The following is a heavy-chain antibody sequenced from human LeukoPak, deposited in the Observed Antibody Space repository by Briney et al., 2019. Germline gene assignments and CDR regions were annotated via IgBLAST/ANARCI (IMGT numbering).Heavy chain of an antibody. CDR3: AKDTTFLGDTANFDY. V-gene: IGHV3-21*01. J-gene: IGHJ4*02. D-gene: IGHD5-18*01. CDR1: GFTFSSYS. CDR2: ISSSSSYI. Sequence: GGSLRLSCAASGFTFSSYSMNWVRQAPGKGLEWVSSISSSSSYIYYADSVKGRFTISRDNSKNTLYLQMNSLRAEDTAVYYCAKDTTFLGDTANFDYWGQGTLVTVSS.